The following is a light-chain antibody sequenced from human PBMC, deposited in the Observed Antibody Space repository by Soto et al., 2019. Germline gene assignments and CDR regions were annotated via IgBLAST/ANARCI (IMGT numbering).Light chain of an antibody. J-gene: IGLJ1*01. V-gene: IGLV2-11*01. CDR3: CSYVGGYSYV. CDR2: DVI. Sequence: QSALTQPRSVSGSPGQSVTVSCIGTSSDVGGFNSVSWYQQHPGKAPKLMIYDVIKRPSGVPDRFSGSKSGNTASLTISGLQAEDEADYYCCSYVGGYSYVFGTGT. CDR1: SSDVGGFNS.